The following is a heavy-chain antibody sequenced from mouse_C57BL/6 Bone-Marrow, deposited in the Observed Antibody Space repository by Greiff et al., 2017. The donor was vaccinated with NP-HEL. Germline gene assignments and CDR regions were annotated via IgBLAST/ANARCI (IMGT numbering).Heavy chain of an antibody. CDR1: GYAFSSSW. CDR3: SYDYDKAMDY. J-gene: IGHJ4*01. Sequence: QVHVKQSGPELVKPGASVKISCKASGYAFSSSWMNWVKQRPGKGLEWIGRIYPGDGDTNYNGKFKGKATLTADKSSSTAYMQLSSLTSEDSAVYFCSYDYDKAMDYWGQGTSVTVSS. D-gene: IGHD2-4*01. V-gene: IGHV1-82*01. CDR2: IYPGDGDT.